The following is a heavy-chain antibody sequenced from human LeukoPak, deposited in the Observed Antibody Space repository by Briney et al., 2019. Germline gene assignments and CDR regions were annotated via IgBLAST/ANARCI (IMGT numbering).Heavy chain of an antibody. V-gene: IGHV3-21*04. CDR2: IRSSSHYI. J-gene: IGHJ6*03. CDR1: GFTLSYYS. D-gene: IGHD5-18*01. Sequence: GGSLRLSCAGSGFTLSYYSINWVRAAPGKGLGWVSSIRSSSHYIYYADSVRGRFTISRDNARNSLYLQMNSLRDEDTAVYYCARERHTAMVYYYYYMDVWGTGTTVTVSS. CDR3: ARERHTAMVYYYYYMDV.